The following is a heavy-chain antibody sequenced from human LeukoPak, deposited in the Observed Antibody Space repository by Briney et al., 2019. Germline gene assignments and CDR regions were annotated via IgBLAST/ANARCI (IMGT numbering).Heavy chain of an antibody. CDR3: ARHQGLRSDSWFDP. CDR1: GYSFTSYW. J-gene: IGHJ5*02. V-gene: IGHV5-51*01. D-gene: IGHD5/OR15-5a*01. Sequence: GASLKISSKGSGYSFTSYWIGWVRQMPGKGLEWMGIIYPGDSNTRYSPSFQGQVTISADKSISTAYLQWSSLKASDPAMYYCARHQGLRSDSWFDPWSQGTLVTVSS. CDR2: IYPGDSNT.